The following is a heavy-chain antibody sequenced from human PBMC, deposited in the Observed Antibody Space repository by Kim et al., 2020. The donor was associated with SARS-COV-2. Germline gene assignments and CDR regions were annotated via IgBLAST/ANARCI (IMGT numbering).Heavy chain of an antibody. CDR3: ARTPITRIVVVDAFDS. J-gene: IGHJ3*02. D-gene: IGHD3-22*01. CDR2: IYYSGST. V-gene: IGHV4-31*03. Sequence: SETLSLTCTVSGGSISSGGYYWSWIRQHPGKGLEWIGYIYYSGSTYYNPSLKRRGTISVDTSKNQCSLKLSSVTAADTAVEDCARTPITRIVVVDAFDS. CDR1: GGSISSGGYY.